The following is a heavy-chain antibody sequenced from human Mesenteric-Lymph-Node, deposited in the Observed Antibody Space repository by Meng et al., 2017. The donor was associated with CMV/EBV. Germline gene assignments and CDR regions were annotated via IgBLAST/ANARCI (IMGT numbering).Heavy chain of an antibody. Sequence: LSLTCAASGFIFSNYGMHWVRQAPGKGLEWVAFIRYDGSNEYYADSVKGRFTISRDNSKNTLSLQMNSLRADDTAVYYCAKVPYIVVGGYYSDYWGQGTLVTVSS. CDR2: IRYDGSNE. V-gene: IGHV3-30*02. CDR3: AKVPYIVVGGYYSDY. J-gene: IGHJ4*02. D-gene: IGHD2-15*01. CDR1: GFIFSNYG.